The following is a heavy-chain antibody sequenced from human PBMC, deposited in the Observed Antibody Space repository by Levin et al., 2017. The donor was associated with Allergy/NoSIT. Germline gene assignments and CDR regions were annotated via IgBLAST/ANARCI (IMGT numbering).Heavy chain of an antibody. V-gene: IGHV3-23*01. Sequence: PGGSLRLSCAASGITFSTYGMSWVRQAPGKGLEWVATITGSGASTFYASSVRGRFTISRDNSKNTLYLQMSSLRADDTALYYYASSKPIPLDFYFDYWGQGTQVTVSS. J-gene: IGHJ4*02. CDR3: ASSKPIPLDFYFDY. CDR2: ITGSGAST. CDR1: GITFSTYG. D-gene: IGHD2-21*01.